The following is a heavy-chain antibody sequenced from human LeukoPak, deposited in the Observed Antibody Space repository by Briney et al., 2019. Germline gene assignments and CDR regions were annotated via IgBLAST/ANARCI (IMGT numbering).Heavy chain of an antibody. CDR3: ARYSNDWSWYLLL. J-gene: IGHJ2*01. CDR1: GGSTTTYY. D-gene: IGHD6-19*01. V-gene: IGHV4-59*13. Sequence: PSETLSLTCTVSGGSTTTYYWSWRRQPPGGGGEWIGYIYYSGTTHYNPSLLSRVPISVDTSKNQVSPQLSSVTDADAAMYYCARYSNDWSWYLLLWGRGTLVSVPS. CDR2: IYYSGTT.